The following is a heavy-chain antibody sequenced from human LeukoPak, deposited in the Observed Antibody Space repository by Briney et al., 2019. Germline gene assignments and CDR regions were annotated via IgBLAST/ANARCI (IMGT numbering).Heavy chain of an antibody. V-gene: IGHV3-30*18. J-gene: IGHJ4*02. CDR1: GFTFSSHG. Sequence: PGRSLRLSCAASGFTFSSHGRHWVRQAPGKGLEWVAVISYDGTNKYYADSVKGRFTISRDNSKNTLYLQMNSLRDEDTAVYYCAKDVGSGWYLRIDYWGQGTLVTVSS. CDR2: ISYDGTNK. CDR3: AKDVGSGWYLRIDY. D-gene: IGHD6-19*01.